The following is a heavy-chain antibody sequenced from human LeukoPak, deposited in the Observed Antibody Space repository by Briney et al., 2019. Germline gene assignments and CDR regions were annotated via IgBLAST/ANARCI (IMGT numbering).Heavy chain of an antibody. Sequence: SETLSLTCTVSGGAISNSELYWGWVRQPPGKGLEWLAMIYYSGSTYSTPPLKSRVTISVDTSKNQFSLKVRSVTAADSAMYFCARLAGHHNNGRFDLWGQGVLVTVSS. CDR2: IYYSGST. J-gene: IGHJ4*02. CDR1: GGAISNSELY. D-gene: IGHD1-1*01. CDR3: ARLAGHHNNGRFDL. V-gene: IGHV4-39*01.